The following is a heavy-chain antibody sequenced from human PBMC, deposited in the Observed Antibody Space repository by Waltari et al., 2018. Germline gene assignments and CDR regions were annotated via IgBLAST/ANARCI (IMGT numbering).Heavy chain of an antibody. CDR3: ARGYMTTVTTLGY. J-gene: IGHJ4*02. CDR1: GFTFSSHS. D-gene: IGHD4-17*01. V-gene: IGHV3-21*01. CDR2: ISSSSSYI. Sequence: EVQLVESGGGLVKPGGSLRPSCAASGFTFSSHSMNWVRQAPGKGLEWVSSISSSSSYIYYADSVKGRFTISRDNAKNSLYLQMNSLRAEDTAVYYCARGYMTTVTTLGYWGQGTLVTVSS.